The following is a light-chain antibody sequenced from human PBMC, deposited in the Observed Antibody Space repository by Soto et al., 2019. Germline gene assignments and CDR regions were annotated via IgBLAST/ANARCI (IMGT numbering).Light chain of an antibody. CDR1: QSISCNY. V-gene: IGKV3-20*01. CDR2: TAS. J-gene: IGKJ1*01. CDR3: QQYGSSPQT. Sequence: EIVLTQSPGTLSLSPGERATLSCRASQSISCNYLAWYQQRPGQAPRLLVSTASHRLAGIPDRFSGSGSGTDFTLIISSLEPEDFAVYYCQQYGSSPQTFGQGTTVEIK.